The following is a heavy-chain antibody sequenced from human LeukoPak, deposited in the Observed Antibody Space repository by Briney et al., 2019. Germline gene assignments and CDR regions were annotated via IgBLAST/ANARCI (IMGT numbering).Heavy chain of an antibody. CDR1: GYTFTGYY. D-gene: IGHD3-9*01. J-gene: IGHJ5*02. CDR3: ARDSPLTGYFNNWFDP. Sequence: ASVKVSCKASGYTFTGYYMHWVRQAPGQGLEWMGIINPSGGSTSYAQKFQGRVTMTRDTSTSTVYMELSSLRSEDTAVYYCARDSPLTGYFNNWFDPWGQGTLVTVSS. CDR2: INPSGGST. V-gene: IGHV1-46*01.